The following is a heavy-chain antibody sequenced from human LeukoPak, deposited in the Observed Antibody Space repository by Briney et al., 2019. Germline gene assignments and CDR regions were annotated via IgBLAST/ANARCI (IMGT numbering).Heavy chain of an antibody. V-gene: IGHV4-34*01. Sequence: SETLSLTCAVYGGSFSGYYWSWIRQPPGKGLEWIGEINHSGSTNYNPSLKSRVTISVDTSKNQFSLELSSVTAADTAVYYCARGTSHSSRMDVWGQGTTVTVSS. CDR2: INHSGST. D-gene: IGHD2-15*01. CDR1: GGSFSGYY. CDR3: ARGTSHSSRMDV. J-gene: IGHJ6*02.